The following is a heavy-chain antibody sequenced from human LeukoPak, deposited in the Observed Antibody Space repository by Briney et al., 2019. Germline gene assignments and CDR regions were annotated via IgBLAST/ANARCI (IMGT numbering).Heavy chain of an antibody. CDR1: GFTFSSYA. J-gene: IGHJ5*02. D-gene: IGHD4-23*01. CDR3: AKGVSTVVILNWLDP. Sequence: GGSLRLSCAAAGFTFSSYAMSWVRQAPGKGLEWVSAISGSGGSTYYADSVKGRFTISRDNSKNTLYLQMNSLRAEDTAVYYCAKGVSTVVILNWLDPWGQGTLVSVSS. V-gene: IGHV3-23*01. CDR2: ISGSGGST.